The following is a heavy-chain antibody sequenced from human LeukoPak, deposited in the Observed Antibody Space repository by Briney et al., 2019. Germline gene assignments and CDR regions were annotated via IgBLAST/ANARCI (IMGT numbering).Heavy chain of an antibody. CDR2: ISGYDGNT. D-gene: IGHD5-24*01. J-gene: IGHJ4*02. CDR3: ASGREGYNPSDY. Sequence: ASVKVSCKASGYSFTTYGVSWVRQAPGQGLEWMAWISGYDGNTNYAQEYQGRLTLTADTSTSTAYMELRSLRSDDTAVYYCASGREGYNPSDYWGQGTLVTVSS. V-gene: IGHV1-18*01. CDR1: GYSFTTYG.